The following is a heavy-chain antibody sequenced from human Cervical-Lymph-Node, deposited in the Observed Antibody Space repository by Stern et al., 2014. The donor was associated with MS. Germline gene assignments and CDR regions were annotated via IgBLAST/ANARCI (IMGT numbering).Heavy chain of an antibody. Sequence: VQLVQSGAGLVKPSQTLSLTCTVSGGSISSGGYYWSWIRPHPGKGLEWIGYIYYSESNYYNPSLNSRVTISVDTSKNQFSLKLSSVTAADTAVYYCARWGGWYSGLDYWGQGTLVTVSS. D-gene: IGHD6-19*01. CDR2: IYYSESN. CDR1: GGSISSGGYY. J-gene: IGHJ4*02. CDR3: ARWGGWYSGLDY. V-gene: IGHV4-31*03.